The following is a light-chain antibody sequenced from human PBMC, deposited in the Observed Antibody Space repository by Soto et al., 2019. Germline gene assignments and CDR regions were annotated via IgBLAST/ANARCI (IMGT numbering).Light chain of an antibody. CDR3: QQYGTSPPST. CDR1: QSVSSSY. CDR2: GAS. V-gene: IGKV3-20*01. Sequence: EIVLTQSPGTLSLSPGERATLSCRASQSVSSSYLAWYQQKPCQAPRLLINGASSRATGIPDRFSGSGSGTDFPLTISRLEPEDFAVYYCQQYGTSPPSTFGQGTRLAIK. J-gene: IGKJ5*01.